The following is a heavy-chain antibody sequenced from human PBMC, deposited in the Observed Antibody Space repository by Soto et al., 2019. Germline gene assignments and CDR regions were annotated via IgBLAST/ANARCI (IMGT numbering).Heavy chain of an antibody. V-gene: IGHV3-43*01. CDR1: GFTFDDYT. J-gene: IGHJ4*02. D-gene: IGHD6-19*01. CDR2: ISWDGGST. CDR3: AKDAISGWPQLHFDY. Sequence: GGSLRLSCAASGFTFDDYTMHWVRQAPGKGLEWVSLISWDGGSTYYADSVKGRFTISRDNSKNSLYLQMNSLRTEDTALYYCAKDAISGWPQLHFDYWGQGTLVTLSS.